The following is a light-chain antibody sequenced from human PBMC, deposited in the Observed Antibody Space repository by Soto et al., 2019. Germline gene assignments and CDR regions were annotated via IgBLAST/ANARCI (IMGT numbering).Light chain of an antibody. V-gene: IGKV3D-15*01. CDR3: QQANSFPWT. Sequence: EIVMTQSPATLSVSPGERATLSCRASQAVYSNLAWYQQRPGQAPRLLIYGASSRATGIPDRFSGSGSGTDFTLTISSLQPEDFATYYCQQANSFPWTFGQGTKVDI. CDR2: GAS. J-gene: IGKJ1*01. CDR1: QAVYSN.